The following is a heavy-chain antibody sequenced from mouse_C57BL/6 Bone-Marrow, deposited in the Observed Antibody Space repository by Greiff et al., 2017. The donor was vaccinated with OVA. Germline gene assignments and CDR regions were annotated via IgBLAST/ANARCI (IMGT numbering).Heavy chain of an antibody. CDR3: TRSKPHITTVVANYAMDD. Sequence: VKLMESGAVLVRPGASVTLSCKASGYTFTDYEMHWVKQTPVHGLEWIGAIDPETGGTAYNQKFKGKAILTADKSSSTAYMELRSLTSEDSAVYYCTRSKPHITTVVANYAMDDWGKGTSVTVSS. V-gene: IGHV1-15*01. CDR2: IDPETGGT. J-gene: IGHJ4*01. CDR1: GYTFTDYE. D-gene: IGHD1-1*01.